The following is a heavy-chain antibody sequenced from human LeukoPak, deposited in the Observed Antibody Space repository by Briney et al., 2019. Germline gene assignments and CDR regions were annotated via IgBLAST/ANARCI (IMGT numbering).Heavy chain of an antibody. J-gene: IGHJ4*02. Sequence: SETLSLTCAVYGGSFSGYYWSWIRPPPGKGLEWIGEINHSGRTNYNPSLKSRVTISVDTSKNQFSLKLSSVTAADTAVYYCARRGYYDSSDYWGQGTLVTVSS. CDR1: GGSFSGYY. CDR3: ARRGYYDSSDY. V-gene: IGHV4-34*01. D-gene: IGHD3-22*01. CDR2: INHSGRT.